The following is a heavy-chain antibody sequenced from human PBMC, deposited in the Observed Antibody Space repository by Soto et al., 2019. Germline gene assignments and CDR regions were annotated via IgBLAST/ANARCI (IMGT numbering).Heavy chain of an antibody. Sequence: SETLSLTCAVSGDSITSNHWNWIRQPPGRGLEWMGYIYNSGSTKYNPSLKSRGIISVDASKNQHSLKLSSVTAADTAVYYCARGSMSTVSWGFDPWGQGTLVTVSS. CDR1: GDSITSNH. J-gene: IGHJ5*02. V-gene: IGHV4-59*01. CDR2: IYNSGST. CDR3: ARGSMSTVSWGFDP. D-gene: IGHD4-4*01.